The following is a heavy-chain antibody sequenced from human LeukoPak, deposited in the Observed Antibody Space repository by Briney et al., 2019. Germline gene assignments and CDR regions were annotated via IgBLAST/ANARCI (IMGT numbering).Heavy chain of an antibody. CDR2: ISSSSRTI. J-gene: IGHJ4*02. D-gene: IGHD6-19*01. Sequence: GGSLRLSCAASGFTFSTYNVDWVRQAPGKGLEWVSHISSSSRTIYYADSVEGRFTISRDNAKNSLYLQMNSLRDEDTAVYYCATRPGVAAASPLDYWGQGTLVTVSS. CDR3: ATRPGVAAASPLDY. CDR1: GFTFSTYN. V-gene: IGHV3-48*02.